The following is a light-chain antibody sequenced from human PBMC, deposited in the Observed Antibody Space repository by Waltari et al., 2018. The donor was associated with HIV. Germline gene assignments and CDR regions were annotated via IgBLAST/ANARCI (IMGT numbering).Light chain of an antibody. CDR2: AAS. V-gene: IGKV1-39*01. Sequence: DIQMTQSPSSLSASVGDRVTITCRASQSISSYLNWYQQKPGKAPKLLIYAASSLQIGVPSRFNGSGSGTDFTLTISSLQPEDFATYYCQQSYGTPRTFGQGTKVEIK. CDR1: QSISSY. J-gene: IGKJ1*01. CDR3: QQSYGTPRT.